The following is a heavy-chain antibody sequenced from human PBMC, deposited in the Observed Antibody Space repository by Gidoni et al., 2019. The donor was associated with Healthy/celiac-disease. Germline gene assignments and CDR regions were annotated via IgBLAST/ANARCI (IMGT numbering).Heavy chain of an antibody. J-gene: IGHJ4*02. D-gene: IGHD6-13*01. Sequence: QVQLVQSGAEVKKPGASVKVSCKASGYTFTGYYMHWVRQAPGQGLEWMGWINPNSGGTNYAQKFQGWVTMTRDTSISTAYMELSRLRSDDTAVYYCARVHGYSSSWYYFDYWGQGTLVTVSS. CDR1: GYTFTGYY. CDR3: ARVHGYSSSWYYFDY. CDR2: INPNSGGT. V-gene: IGHV1-2*04.